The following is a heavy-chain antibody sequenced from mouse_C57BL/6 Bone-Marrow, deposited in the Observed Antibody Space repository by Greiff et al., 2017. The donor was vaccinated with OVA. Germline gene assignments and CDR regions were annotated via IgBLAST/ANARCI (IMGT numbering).Heavy chain of an antibody. CDR2: INPYNGGT. CDR1: GYTFTDYY. Sequence: SGPVLVKPGASVKMSCKASGYTFTDYYMNWVKQSHGKSLEWIGVINPYNGGTSYNQKFKGKATLTVDKSSSTAYMELNSLTSEDSAVYYCAREATVVAYYYAMDYWVQGTSVTVSS. CDR3: AREATVVAYYYAMDY. V-gene: IGHV1-19*01. J-gene: IGHJ4*01. D-gene: IGHD1-1*01.